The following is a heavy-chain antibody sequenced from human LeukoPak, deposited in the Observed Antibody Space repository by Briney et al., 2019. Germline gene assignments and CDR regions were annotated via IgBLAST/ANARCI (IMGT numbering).Heavy chain of an antibody. Sequence: GGSLRLSCAASGFTFSSYSMNWVRQAPGKGLEWVSSISSSSSYIYYADSVKGRFTISRDNAKSTLYLQMNSLRAEDTAVYYCAGYYGSGSYYNWGQGTLVTVSA. CDR2: ISSSSSYI. V-gene: IGHV3-21*01. J-gene: IGHJ4*02. D-gene: IGHD3-10*01. CDR1: GFTFSSYS. CDR3: AGYYGSGSYYN.